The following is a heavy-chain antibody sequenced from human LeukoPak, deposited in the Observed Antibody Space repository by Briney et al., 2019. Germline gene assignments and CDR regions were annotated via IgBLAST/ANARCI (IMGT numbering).Heavy chain of an antibody. J-gene: IGHJ1*01. D-gene: IGHD4-23*01. CDR3: ARDHSLVVTEIEYFQH. Sequence: GSLRLSCAASGFTLSDYYMSWIRQAPGKGLEWVSYISSSGSTIYYADSVKGRFTISRDNAKNSLYLQMNSLRAEDTAVYYCARDHSLVVTEIEYFQHWGQGTLVTVSS. CDR2: ISSSGSTI. V-gene: IGHV3-11*01. CDR1: GFTLSDYY.